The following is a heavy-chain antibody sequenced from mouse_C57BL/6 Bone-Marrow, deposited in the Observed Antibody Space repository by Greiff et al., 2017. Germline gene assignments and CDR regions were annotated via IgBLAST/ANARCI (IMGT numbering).Heavy chain of an antibody. CDR3: TTIRY. CDR2: IDPENGDA. V-gene: IGHV14-4*01. CDR1: GFNIKDDY. Sequence: EVQLHQSGAELVRPGASVKLSCTTSGFNIKDDYIHWVKQRPEQGLEWIGWIDPENGDAEYASKFQGKATITADTSSNTAYLQLSSLTSEDTAVYYCTTIRYWCQGTLVTVSA. J-gene: IGHJ3*01.